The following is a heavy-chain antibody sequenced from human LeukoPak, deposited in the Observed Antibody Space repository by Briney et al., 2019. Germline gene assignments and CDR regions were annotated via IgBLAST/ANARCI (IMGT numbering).Heavy chain of an antibody. Sequence: SVKVSCKASGGTFSSYAISWVRQAPGQGLEWMGRIIPILGIANYAQKFQGRVTITADKSTSTAYMELSSLRSEDTAVYYCATEPGITMVRGVIDYWGQGTLVTASS. D-gene: IGHD3-10*01. CDR3: ATEPGITMVRGVIDY. J-gene: IGHJ4*02. CDR1: GGTFSSYA. V-gene: IGHV1-69*04. CDR2: IIPILGIA.